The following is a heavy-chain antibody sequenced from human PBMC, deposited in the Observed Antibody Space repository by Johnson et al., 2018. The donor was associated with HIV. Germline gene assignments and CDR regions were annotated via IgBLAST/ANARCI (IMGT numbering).Heavy chain of an antibody. D-gene: IGHD3-16*01. J-gene: IGHJ3*02. CDR2: ISYDGSNK. CDR1: GFTFSTSG. CDR3: ARDRDYGLAWGWAFDI. Sequence: QVQLVESGGGVVQPGRSLRLSCAASGFTFSTSGMHWVRQAPGKGMEWVAVISYDGSNKYYADSVKGRFTISRDNSKNKLYLQTNSLSAEDTAVFYCARDRDYGLAWGWAFDIWGQGTMVTVSS. V-gene: IGHV3-30*03.